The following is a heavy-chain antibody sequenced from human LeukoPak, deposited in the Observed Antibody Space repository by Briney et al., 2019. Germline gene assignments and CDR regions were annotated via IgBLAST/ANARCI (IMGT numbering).Heavy chain of an antibody. CDR2: IYYSGST. CDR1: GGSISSGDYY. CDR3: ASYGSGSYYMRYFDY. J-gene: IGHJ4*02. V-gene: IGHV4-30-4*08. D-gene: IGHD1-26*01. Sequence: SQTLSLTCTVSGGSISSGDYYWGWVRQPPGRGLEWLGYIYYSGSTYYNPSLKSRVTISVDTSKNQFSLKLSSVTATDTAVYYCASYGSGSYYMRYFDYWGQGTLVTVSS.